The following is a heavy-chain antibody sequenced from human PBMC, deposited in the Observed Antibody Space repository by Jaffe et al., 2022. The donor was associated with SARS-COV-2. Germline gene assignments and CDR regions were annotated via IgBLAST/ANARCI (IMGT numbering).Heavy chain of an antibody. V-gene: IGHV1-69*01. J-gene: IGHJ3*02. CDR3: ARDGITIFGVGYQSGAFDI. Sequence: QVQLVQSGAEVKKPGSSVKVSCKASGGTFSSYAISWVRQAPGQGLEWMGGIIPIFGTANYAQKFQGRVTITADESTSTAYMELSSLRSEDTAVYYCARDGITIFGVGYQSGAFDIWGQGTMVTVSS. CDR1: GGTFSSYA. CDR2: IIPIFGTA. D-gene: IGHD3-3*01.